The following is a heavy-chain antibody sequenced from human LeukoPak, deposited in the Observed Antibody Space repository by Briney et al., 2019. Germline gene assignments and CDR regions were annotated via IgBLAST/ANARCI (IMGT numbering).Heavy chain of an antibody. CDR2: ISGSSDYI. V-gene: IGHV3-21*01. D-gene: IGHD4-17*01. CDR3: ARDLPDYGDYPDYYYYGMDV. Sequence: GGSLRLSCAASGFTFSVFSMTWVRQAPGKGLEWVSSISGSSDYIYYADSLKGRFTISRDNAKNSLYLQMNSLRAEDTAVYYCARDLPDYGDYPDYYYYGMDVWGQGTTVTVSS. CDR1: GFTFSVFS. J-gene: IGHJ6*02.